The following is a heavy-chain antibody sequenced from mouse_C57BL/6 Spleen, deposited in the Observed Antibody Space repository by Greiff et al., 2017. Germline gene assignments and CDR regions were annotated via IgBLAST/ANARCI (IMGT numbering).Heavy chain of an antibody. CDR2: IYPGSGST. D-gene: IGHD3-2*02. CDR1: GYTFTDYY. J-gene: IGHJ4*01. CDR3: ARAAAQPYAMDY. V-gene: IGHV1-76*01. Sequence: QVQLKQSGAELVRPGASVKLSCKASGYTFTDYYINWVKQRPGQGLEWIARIYPGSGSTNYNEKFKSKATLTVDTSSSTAYMQLSSLTSEDSAVYYCARAAAQPYAMDYWGQGTSVTVSS.